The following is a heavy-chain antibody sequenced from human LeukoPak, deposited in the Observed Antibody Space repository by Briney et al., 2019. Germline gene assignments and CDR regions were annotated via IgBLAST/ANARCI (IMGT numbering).Heavy chain of an antibody. CDR3: AREGSIVVVPAAPKAHWFDP. D-gene: IGHD2-2*01. V-gene: IGHV1-46*01. J-gene: IGHJ5*02. CDR2: INPSGGST. CDR1: GYTFTNYY. Sequence: ASVKVSCKASGYTFTNYYMHWVRQAPGQGLEWMGIINPSGGSTSYAQKFQGRVTMTRDMSTSTVYMELSSLRSEDTAVYYCAREGSIVVVPAAPKAHWFDPWGQGTLVTVSS.